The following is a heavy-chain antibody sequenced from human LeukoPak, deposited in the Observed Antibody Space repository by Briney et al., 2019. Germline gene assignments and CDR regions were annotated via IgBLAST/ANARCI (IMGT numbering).Heavy chain of an antibody. CDR1: GFTFSSYS. Sequence: GGPLRLSCAASGFTFSSYSMNWVRQAPGKGLEWVSYISSSSSTIYYADSVKGRFTISRDNAKNSLYLQMNSLRAEDTAVYYCARDACSSTSCSSPNWFDPWGQGTLVTVSS. J-gene: IGHJ5*02. D-gene: IGHD2-2*01. CDR2: ISSSSSTI. V-gene: IGHV3-48*01. CDR3: ARDACSSTSCSSPNWFDP.